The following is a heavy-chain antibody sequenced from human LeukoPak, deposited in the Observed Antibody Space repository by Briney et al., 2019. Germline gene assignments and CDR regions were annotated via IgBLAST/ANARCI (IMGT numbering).Heavy chain of an antibody. CDR1: GFTFSSYS. Sequence: PGGSLRLSCAASGFTFSSYSMNWVRQAQGKGLEWVSFISTSRSYIHNADSVKGRFTISRDNAENSLYMQLNSLRARKTPVYYCARAAIAAARIYYYMDVWGKGTTVTVSS. CDR3: ARAAIAAARIYYYMDV. V-gene: IGHV3-21*01. J-gene: IGHJ6*03. D-gene: IGHD6-13*01. CDR2: ISTSRSYI.